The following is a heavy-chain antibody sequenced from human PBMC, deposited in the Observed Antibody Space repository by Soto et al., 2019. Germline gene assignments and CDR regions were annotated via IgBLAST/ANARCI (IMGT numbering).Heavy chain of an antibody. D-gene: IGHD4-17*01. V-gene: IGHV4-34*01. CDR3: AEGYYGDSPNDAFDI. CDR2: INHSGST. J-gene: IGHJ3*02. Sequence: SETLSLTCAVYGGSFSGYYWSWIRQPPGKGLEWIGEINHSGSTNYNPSLKSRVTISVDTSKNQFSLKLSSVTAADTAVYYCAEGYYGDSPNDAFDIWGQGTMVTVSS. CDR1: GGSFSGYY.